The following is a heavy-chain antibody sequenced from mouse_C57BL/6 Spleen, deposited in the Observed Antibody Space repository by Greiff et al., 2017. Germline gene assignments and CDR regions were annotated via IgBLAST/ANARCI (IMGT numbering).Heavy chain of an antibody. CDR3: SRGDYYYGSSWYFDV. CDR2: ISYDGST. CDR1: GYSITSGYY. D-gene: IGHD1-1*01. Sequence: EVQLVESGPGLVKPSQSLSLTCSVTGYSITSGYYWNWIRQFPGNKLEWMGYISYDGSTNYNPSLKNRISITRDTAKNQFFLKLNSVTTEDTATSYGSRGDYYYGSSWYFDVWGTGTTVTVYS. V-gene: IGHV3-6*01. J-gene: IGHJ1*03.